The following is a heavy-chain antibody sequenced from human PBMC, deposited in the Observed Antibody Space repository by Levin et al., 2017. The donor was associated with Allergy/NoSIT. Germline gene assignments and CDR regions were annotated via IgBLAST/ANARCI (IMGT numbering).Heavy chain of an antibody. V-gene: IGHV3-15*01. Sequence: GASVKVSCAASGFSFSNAWMSWARQAPGKGLEWVGRIKSKTDGGTIEYAAPVKGRFTISRDDSKNTLYLQMNSLKTEDTAVYYCTTYSNSWYYFDYWGQGTLVTVSS. D-gene: IGHD6-13*01. J-gene: IGHJ4*02. CDR3: TTYSNSWYYFDY. CDR2: IKSKTDGGTI. CDR1: GFSFSNAW.